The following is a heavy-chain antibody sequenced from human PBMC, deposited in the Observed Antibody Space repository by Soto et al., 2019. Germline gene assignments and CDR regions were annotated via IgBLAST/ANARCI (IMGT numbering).Heavy chain of an antibody. CDR2: IYPSGST. Sequence: QLQLQESGSGLVKPSQTLSLTCAVSGGSIRSGGYSWSWIRQPPGKGLAWIGYIYPSGSTSSNPSSKSRVTISLDRSKKQVSLKLSSVTPAATAVYDCARGMTTVTTVDYWGQGTLVTVSA. CDR1: GGSIRSGGYS. D-gene: IGHD4-17*01. V-gene: IGHV4-30-2*01. CDR3: ARGMTTVTTVDY. J-gene: IGHJ4*02.